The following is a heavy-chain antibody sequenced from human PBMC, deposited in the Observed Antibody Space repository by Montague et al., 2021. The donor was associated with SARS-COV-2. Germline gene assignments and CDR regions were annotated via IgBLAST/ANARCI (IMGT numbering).Heavy chain of an antibody. J-gene: IGHJ6*02. D-gene: IGHD3-16*01. CDR1: GGSIRSGSYN. CDR2: IYSSGST. Sequence: TLSLTCTVSGGSIRSGSYNWSWNRQPAGMGLEWIGRIYSSGSTNPNPSRKIPVTMAADTSKNQFSLKVSSVTAADTAVYYWARDYVAYYYYYGVDVWGQGTTVTVAS. V-gene: IGHV4-61*02. CDR3: ARDYVAYYYYYGVDV.